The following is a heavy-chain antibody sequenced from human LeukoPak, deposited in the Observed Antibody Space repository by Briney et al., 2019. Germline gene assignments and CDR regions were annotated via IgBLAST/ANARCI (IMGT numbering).Heavy chain of an antibody. D-gene: IGHD1-26*01. V-gene: IGHV3-30*04. J-gene: IGHJ4*02. CDR2: ISYDGSNK. CDR1: GFTFSSYA. Sequence: GGSLRLSCAASGFTFSSYAMHWVRQAPGKGLEWVAVISYDGSNKYYADSVKGRFTISRDNSKNTLYLQMNSLRAEDTAVYYCARVAEELDSYYFDHWGQGTLVTVSP. CDR3: ARVAEELDSYYFDH.